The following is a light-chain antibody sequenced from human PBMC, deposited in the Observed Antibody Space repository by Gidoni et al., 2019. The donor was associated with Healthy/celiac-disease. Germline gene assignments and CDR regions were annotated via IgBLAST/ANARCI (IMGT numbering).Light chain of an antibody. J-gene: IGLJ1*01. CDR1: SSDVGGYNY. CDR3: SSYTSSSTLDYV. V-gene: IGLV2-14*03. CDR2: DVR. Sequence: QSALTQPASVSGDPGQSITLPCTGTSSDVGGYNYVSWYQQHPGKAPKLMIYDVRNRPSVVSNRFSGSKSGNTASLTISGLQAEDEADYYCSSYTSSSTLDYVFGTGTKVTVL.